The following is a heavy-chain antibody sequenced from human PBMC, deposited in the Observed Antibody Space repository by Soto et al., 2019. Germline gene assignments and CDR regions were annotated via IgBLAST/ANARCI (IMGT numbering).Heavy chain of an antibody. D-gene: IGHD3-10*01. J-gene: IGHJ6*02. CDR1: GFTFSNYG. CDR3: AKDIALVRGVIPDMDV. CDR2: ISYDGDNK. V-gene: IGHV3-30*18. Sequence: GGSLRLSCAASGFTFSNYGMHWVRQAPGKGRGWVTGISYDGDNKYYADSVKGRFTISRANSQNTLYLQMNTLRAQDTAVYYCAKDIALVRGVIPDMDVWGQGTTVTVSS.